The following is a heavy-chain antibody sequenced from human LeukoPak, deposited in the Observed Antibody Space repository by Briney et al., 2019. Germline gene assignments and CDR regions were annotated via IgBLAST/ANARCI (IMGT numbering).Heavy chain of an antibody. CDR2: IYHSGST. D-gene: IGHD3-10*01. V-gene: IGHV4-38-2*02. CDR3: ARDGITMVRGGGVDY. Sequence: SETLSLTCTVSGYSISSGYYWGWIRQPPGKGLEWIGSIYHSGSTYYNPSLKSRVTISVDTSKNQFSLKLSSVTAADTAVYYCARDGITMVRGGGVDYWGQGTLVTVSS. J-gene: IGHJ4*02. CDR1: GYSISSGYY.